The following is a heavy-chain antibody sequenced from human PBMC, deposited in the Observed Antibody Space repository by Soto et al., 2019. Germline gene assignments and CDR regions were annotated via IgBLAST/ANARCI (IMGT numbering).Heavy chain of an antibody. J-gene: IGHJ4*02. D-gene: IGHD3-9*01. Sequence: GGSLGLSCPASGFTFSSYSMNWVRQAPGKGLEWVSSISSSSSYIYYADSVKGRFTISRDNAKNSLYLQMNSLRAEDTAVYYCARDNDWAFDYWGQGTLVTVSS. CDR3: ARDNDWAFDY. CDR2: ISSSSSYI. CDR1: GFTFSSYS. V-gene: IGHV3-21*01.